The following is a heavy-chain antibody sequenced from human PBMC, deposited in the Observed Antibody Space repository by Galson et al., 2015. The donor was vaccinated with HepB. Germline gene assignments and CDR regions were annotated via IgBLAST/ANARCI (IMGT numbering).Heavy chain of an antibody. D-gene: IGHD4-23*01. Sequence: SLRLSCAVSGFTFSNYSMDWVRQAPGKGLEWVSSISSSSSYIYYADSVKGRFTISRDNAKNSLYLQMNSLRAEDTAVYYCARVLGRWFTPRGGLDVWGQGTTVIVSS. CDR3: ARVLGRWFTPRGGLDV. V-gene: IGHV3-21*01. J-gene: IGHJ6*02. CDR2: ISSSSSYI. CDR1: GFTFSNYS.